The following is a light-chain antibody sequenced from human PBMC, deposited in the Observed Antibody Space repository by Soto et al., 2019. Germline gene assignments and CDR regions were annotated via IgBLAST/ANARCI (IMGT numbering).Light chain of an antibody. V-gene: IGKV1-27*01. Sequence: DIQMSQSPSSLSASVGDRVAITCRASQAINNYLAWYQQKPGKVPKLLIYAASTLQSGVPSRFSGSGSGTDFTLTISSLQPEDVATYYCQKYDNAPITFGQGTRLEIK. CDR3: QKYDNAPIT. CDR1: QAINNY. J-gene: IGKJ5*01. CDR2: AAS.